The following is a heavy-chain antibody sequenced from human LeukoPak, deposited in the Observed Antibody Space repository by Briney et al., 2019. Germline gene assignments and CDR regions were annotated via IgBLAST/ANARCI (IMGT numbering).Heavy chain of an antibody. D-gene: IGHD3-3*01. CDR3: ARVDELRFLEWLHRAVGMDV. CDR2: ISSSSSYI. Sequence: PGGSLRLSCAASGFTFSSYSMNWVRQAPGKGLEWVSSISSSSSYIYYADSVKGRFTISRDNAKNSLYLQMNSLRAEDTAVYYWARVDELRFLEWLHRAVGMDVWGQGTTVTVSS. V-gene: IGHV3-21*01. CDR1: GFTFSSYS. J-gene: IGHJ6*02.